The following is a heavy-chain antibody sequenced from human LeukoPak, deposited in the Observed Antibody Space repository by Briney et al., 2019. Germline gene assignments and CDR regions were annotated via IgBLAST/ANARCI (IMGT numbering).Heavy chain of an antibody. CDR2: ISGSGGST. CDR1: GFTFSSYA. Sequence: GGSLRLSCAASGFTFSSYAMSWVRQAPGKGLEWVSAISGSGGSTYYADSVKGRFTISRDNSKNTLYLQMTSLRAEDTAVYYCAKDRHYYDSSGYYYWNFDLWGRGTLVTVSS. D-gene: IGHD3-22*01. J-gene: IGHJ2*01. CDR3: AKDRHYYDSSGYYYWNFDL. V-gene: IGHV3-23*01.